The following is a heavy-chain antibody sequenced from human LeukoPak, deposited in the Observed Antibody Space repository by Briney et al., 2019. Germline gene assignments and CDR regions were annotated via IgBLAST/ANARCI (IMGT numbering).Heavy chain of an antibody. CDR3: ARPTTVTDYDACDS. Sequence: ASVKVSCKASGYTFTGYYMHWVRQAPGQGLEWMWWINTNSGGTNYAQKFQGRVTMTRDTSISTAYMEVSSLRSDDTAVYYCARPTTVTDYDACDSWGQGTMVTVSS. J-gene: IGHJ3*02. D-gene: IGHD4-11*01. CDR1: GYTFTGYY. CDR2: INTNSGGT. V-gene: IGHV1-2*02.